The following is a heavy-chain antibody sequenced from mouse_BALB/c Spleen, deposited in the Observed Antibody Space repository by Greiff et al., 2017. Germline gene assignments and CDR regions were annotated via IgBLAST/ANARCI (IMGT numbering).Heavy chain of an antibody. CDR2: IWAGGST. CDR1: GFSLTSYG. V-gene: IGHV2-9*02. D-gene: IGHD1-1*01. J-gene: IGHJ4*01. CDR3: ARYYGYYAMDY. Sequence: VMLVESGPGLVAPSQSLSITCTVSGFSLTSYGVHWVRQPPGKGLEWLGVIWAGGSTNYNSALMSRLSISKDNSKSQVFLKMNSLQTDDTAMYYCARYYGYYAMDYWGQGTSVTVSS.